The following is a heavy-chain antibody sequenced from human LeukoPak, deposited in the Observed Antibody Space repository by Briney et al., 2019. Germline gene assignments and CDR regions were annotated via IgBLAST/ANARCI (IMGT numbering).Heavy chain of an antibody. J-gene: IGHJ4*02. V-gene: IGHV3-23*01. CDR3: ANTVSSSWYPPNFDY. CDR2: ITGSDIRT. D-gene: IGHD6-13*01. Sequence: GGSLRLSCAASGFTFSTNAMSWVRQAPGKGLEWVSGITGSDIRTYNADSAEGRFTITRDDSKSALYLQMNNLRAEDTAVYYCANTVSSSWYPPNFDYWGQGTLVTVSS. CDR1: GFTFSTNA.